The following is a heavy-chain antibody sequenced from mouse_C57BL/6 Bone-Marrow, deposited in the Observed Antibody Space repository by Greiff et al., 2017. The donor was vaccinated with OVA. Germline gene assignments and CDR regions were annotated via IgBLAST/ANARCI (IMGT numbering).Heavy chain of an antibody. CDR1: GYTFTSYW. CDR3: ARSYDYDKLAY. V-gene: IGHV1-69*01. D-gene: IGHD2-4*01. J-gene: IGHJ3*01. CDR2: IDPSDSYT. Sequence: VQLQQPGAELVMPGASVKLSCKASGYTFTSYWMHWVKQRPGQGLEWIGEIDPSDSYTNYNQKFKGKSTLTVDKSSSTAYMQLSSLTSEDSAVYYCARSYDYDKLAYWGQGTLVTVSA.